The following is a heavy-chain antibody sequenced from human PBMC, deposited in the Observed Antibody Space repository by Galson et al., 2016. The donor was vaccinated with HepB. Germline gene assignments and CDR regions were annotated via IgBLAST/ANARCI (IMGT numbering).Heavy chain of an antibody. J-gene: IGHJ4*02. CDR3: AKNSTRGVVHD. Sequence: SVKVSCKASGYSFRSYGISWVRQAPGQGLEWMGWISVQNGYATYTQRLQGRVTLTTDTSTSTAYMELRSLRSDDPAIYYCAKNSTRGVVHDWGQGTLVTVSS. CDR2: ISVQNGYA. CDR1: GYSFRSYG. D-gene: IGHD3-10*01. V-gene: IGHV1-18*01.